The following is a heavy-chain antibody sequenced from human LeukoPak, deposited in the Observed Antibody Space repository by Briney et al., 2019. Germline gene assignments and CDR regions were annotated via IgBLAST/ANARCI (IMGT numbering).Heavy chain of an antibody. Sequence: SLRLSCAASGFTFDDYAMHWVRQAPGKGLEWVSGIGWNSGGIVYADSAKGRFTISRDNAKNSLYLQMNSLGAEDTAFYYCVKVTAAGFVDHWGQGTLVTVSS. CDR1: GFTFDDYA. D-gene: IGHD6-13*01. CDR2: IGWNSGGI. CDR3: VKVTAAGFVDH. J-gene: IGHJ4*02. V-gene: IGHV3-9*01.